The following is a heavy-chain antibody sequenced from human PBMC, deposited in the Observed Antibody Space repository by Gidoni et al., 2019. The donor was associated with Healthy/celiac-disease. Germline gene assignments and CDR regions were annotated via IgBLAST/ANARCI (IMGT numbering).Heavy chain of an antibody. D-gene: IGHD3-10*01. Sequence: QVLLQQWGAGLLKPSETLSLTCAVYGGSFSGYYWSWIRQPPGKGLEWIGEINHSGSTNYNPSLKSRVTISVDTSKNQFSLKLSSVTAADTAVYYCARGPRLWFGVRTSYYFDYWGQGTLVTVSS. CDR2: INHSGST. J-gene: IGHJ4*02. V-gene: IGHV4-34*01. CDR1: GGSFSGYY. CDR3: ARGPRLWFGVRTSYYFDY.